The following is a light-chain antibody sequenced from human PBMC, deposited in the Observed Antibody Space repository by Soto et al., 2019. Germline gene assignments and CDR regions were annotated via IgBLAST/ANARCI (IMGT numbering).Light chain of an antibody. Sequence: DIVMTQSPLSLPVTPGEPASISCRSSQSLLHSNGYNYLDWYLQKPGQSPQLLIYLGSNRASGVPDRFSGSGSGTDFTLKISRVEAEDVGVYYCMQALNEGITFGQGTRLEIK. V-gene: IGKV2-28*01. CDR2: LGS. J-gene: IGKJ5*01. CDR1: QSLLHSNGYNY. CDR3: MQALNEGIT.